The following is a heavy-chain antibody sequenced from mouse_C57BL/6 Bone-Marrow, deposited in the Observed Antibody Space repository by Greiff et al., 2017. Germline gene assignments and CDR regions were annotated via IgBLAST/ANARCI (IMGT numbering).Heavy chain of an antibody. Sequence: EVQLQQSGPGMVKPSQSLSLTCTVTGYSITSGYDWHWIRHFPGNKLEWMGYISYSGSTNYNPSLKSRISIPHDTSKNHFFLKLISVTPDDTATYYCSRGYYGSSYTTMFAYWGQGTLVTVSA. V-gene: IGHV3-1*01. CDR2: ISYSGST. CDR3: SRGYYGSSYTTMFAY. D-gene: IGHD1-1*01. J-gene: IGHJ3*01. CDR1: GYSITSGYD.